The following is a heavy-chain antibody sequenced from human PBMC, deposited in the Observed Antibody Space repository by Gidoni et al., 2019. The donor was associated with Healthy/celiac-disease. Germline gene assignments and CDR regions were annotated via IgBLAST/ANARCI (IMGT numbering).Heavy chain of an antibody. D-gene: IGHD3-10*01. CDR1: GYSFTRYW. CDR3: ARFMVRGIFYYYYGMDV. V-gene: IGHV5-51*03. CDR2: IYPGDSDT. Sequence: EVQLVQSGAEAKKPGESLKTSCRGSGYSFTRYWLGWVRQMPGKGLEWMGIIYPGDSDTRYSPSFQGQVTISADKSISTAYLQWSSLKASDTAMYYCARFMVRGIFYYYYGMDVWGQGTTVTVSS. J-gene: IGHJ6*02.